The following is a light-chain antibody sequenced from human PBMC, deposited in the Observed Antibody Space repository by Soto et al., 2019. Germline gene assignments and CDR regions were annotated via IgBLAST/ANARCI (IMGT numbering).Light chain of an antibody. CDR2: DNN. V-gene: IGLV1-40*01. Sequence: VLTQPPSVSGAPGQRGTISCTGSSSNIGAGYDVHWYQQLPGTASKVLIYDNNNRPSGVPDRFSGSKSGTSASLAITGLQAEDEADYYCHSYDVSLSGPVFGGGTKVTVL. CDR3: HSYDVSLSGPV. J-gene: IGLJ2*01. CDR1: SSNIGAGYD.